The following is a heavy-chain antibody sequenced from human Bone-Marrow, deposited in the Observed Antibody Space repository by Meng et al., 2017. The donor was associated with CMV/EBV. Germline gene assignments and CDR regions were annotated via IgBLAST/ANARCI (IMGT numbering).Heavy chain of an antibody. CDR2: ISYDGSNK. J-gene: IGHJ4*02. CDR1: GFTFSSYA. V-gene: IGHV3-30*04. CDR3: ARDLKDSSGWYYFDY. D-gene: IGHD6-19*01. Sequence: GESLKISWAASGFTFSSYAMHWVRQAPGKGLEWVAAISYDGSNKYYADSVKGRFTISRDNSKNTLYLQMNSLRAEDTAVYYCARDLKDSSGWYYFDYWGQGTLVTVSS.